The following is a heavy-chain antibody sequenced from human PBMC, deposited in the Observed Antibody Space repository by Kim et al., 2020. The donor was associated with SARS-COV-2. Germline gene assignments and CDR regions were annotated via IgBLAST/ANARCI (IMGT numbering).Heavy chain of an antibody. CDR3: ARASPRGYSGYDSPIAFDY. CDR1: GGTFSSYA. J-gene: IGHJ4*02. V-gene: IGHV1-69*13. CDR2: IIPIFGTA. D-gene: IGHD5-12*01. Sequence: SVKVSCKASGGTFSSYAISWVRQAPGQGLEWMGGIIPIFGTANYAQKFQGRVTITADESTSTAYMELSSLRSEDTAVYYCARASPRGYSGYDSPIAFDYWGQGTLVTVSS.